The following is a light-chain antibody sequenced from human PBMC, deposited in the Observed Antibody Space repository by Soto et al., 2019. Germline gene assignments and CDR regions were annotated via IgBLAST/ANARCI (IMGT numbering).Light chain of an antibody. CDR3: QQYYSYPPIT. J-gene: IGKJ5*01. Sequence: DIQITQSPTSLSVSVGDRVTITCQASQDISNYLHWFQQKPGKAPKLLIYAASTLQSGVPSRFSGSGSGTDFTLTISCLQSEDFATYYCQQYYSYPPITFGQGTRLEI. CDR2: AAS. V-gene: IGKV1-16*01. CDR1: QDISNY.